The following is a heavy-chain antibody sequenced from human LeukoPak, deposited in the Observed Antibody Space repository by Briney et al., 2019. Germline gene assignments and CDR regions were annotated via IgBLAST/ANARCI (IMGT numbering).Heavy chain of an antibody. Sequence: GASVKVSCKASGYTFTGYYMHWVRQAPGQGLEWMGWINPNSGGTNYAQKFQSRVTMTRDTSISTAYMELSRLRSDDTAVYYCARSQIAAAGNYYYYYMDVWGKGTTVTISS. CDR1: GYTFTGYY. D-gene: IGHD6-13*01. J-gene: IGHJ6*03. CDR2: INPNSGGT. V-gene: IGHV1-2*02. CDR3: ARSQIAAAGNYYYYYMDV.